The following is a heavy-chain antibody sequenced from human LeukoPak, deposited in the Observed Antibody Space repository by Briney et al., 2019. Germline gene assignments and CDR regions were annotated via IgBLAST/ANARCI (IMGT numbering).Heavy chain of an antibody. CDR3: AKDSCSGGSCYEDY. V-gene: IGHV3-23*01. Sequence: GGSLSHSCAASGFTFSSYAMSWVRQAPGKGLEWVSGISGSGGSTYYADSVKGRFTISRDNSKKTLYLQMNSLTAEDTAVYYCAKDSCSGGSCYEDYWGGGAVDTVSP. CDR2: ISGSGGST. D-gene: IGHD2-15*01. CDR1: GFTFSSYA. J-gene: IGHJ4*02.